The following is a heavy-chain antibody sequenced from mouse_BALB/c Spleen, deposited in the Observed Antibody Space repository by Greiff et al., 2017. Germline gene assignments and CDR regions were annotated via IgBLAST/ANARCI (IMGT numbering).Heavy chain of an antibody. J-gene: IGHJ2*01. Sequence: EVQLQQSGPELVKPGASVKMSCKASGYTFTSYVMHWVKQKPGQGLEWIGYINPYNDGTKYNEKFKGKATLTSDKSSSTAYMELSSLTSEDSAVYYCARGTTVVAHPKGYYFDYWGQGTTLTVSS. D-gene: IGHD1-1*01. CDR3: ARGTTVVAHPKGYYFDY. CDR2: INPYNDGT. V-gene: IGHV1-14*01. CDR1: GYTFTSYV.